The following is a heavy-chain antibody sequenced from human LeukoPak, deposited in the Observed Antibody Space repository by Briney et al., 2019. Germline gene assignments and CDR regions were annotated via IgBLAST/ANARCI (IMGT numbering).Heavy chain of an antibody. J-gene: IGHJ4*02. D-gene: IGHD3-22*01. Sequence: SETLSLTCTVSGGSISSDYWGWIRQPPGKGLEWIGNIYYSGSTNYNPSLKSRVTISVDTSKNQFSLKLSSVTAADTAEYYCARRVAGSGFRDYWGQGTLVTVSS. CDR1: GGSISSDY. CDR3: ARRVAGSGFRDY. V-gene: IGHV4-39*01. CDR2: IYYSGST.